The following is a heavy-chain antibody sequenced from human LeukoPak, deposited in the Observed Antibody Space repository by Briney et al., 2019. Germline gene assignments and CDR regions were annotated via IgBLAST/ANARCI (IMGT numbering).Heavy chain of an antibody. J-gene: IGHJ5*02. Sequence: GGSLRLSCAASGFTLSSYTMNWVRQAPGKGLEWVSSISSSSTYLDYADSLKGRFTISRDNAKNSLYLQMNSLRAEDTAVYYCASGHVRGWFDPWGQGTLVTVSS. V-gene: IGHV3-21*01. CDR1: GFTLSSYT. CDR3: ASGHVRGWFDP. CDR2: ISSSSTYL.